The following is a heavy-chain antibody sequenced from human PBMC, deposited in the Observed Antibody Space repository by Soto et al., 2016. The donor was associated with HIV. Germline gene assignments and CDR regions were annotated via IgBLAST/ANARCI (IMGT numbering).Heavy chain of an antibody. CDR3: ARRXDASYYMGPFLTPTTLSDV. J-gene: IGHJ6*02. D-gene: IGHD1-26*01. CDR1: GGSISSNTW. Sequence: QVQLQESGPGLVKPSGTLSLTCTVSGGSISSNTWWSWVRQPPGKGLEWIGEIFHSGSAKYKPSLKSRVTISVEKSKNQFSLKVKSVTAADAAVYYCARRXDASYYMGPFLTPTTLSDVWGPKGPTVT. V-gene: IGHV4-4*02. CDR2: IFHSGSA.